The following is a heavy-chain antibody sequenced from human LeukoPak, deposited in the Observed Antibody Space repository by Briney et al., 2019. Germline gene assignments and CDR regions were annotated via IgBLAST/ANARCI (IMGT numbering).Heavy chain of an antibody. CDR3: AKERFRALDP. CDR2: ISGSGDAR. D-gene: IGHD3-3*01. CDR1: GFTFSSYA. Sequence: GGSLRLPCTGSGFTFSSYAMTWVRQAPGKGLEWVSTISGSGDARYYADSVKGRFTIPRDNPINTLYLQMSSLRAEDTALYYCAKERFRALDPWGQGTLVSVAS. J-gene: IGHJ5*02. V-gene: IGHV3-23*01.